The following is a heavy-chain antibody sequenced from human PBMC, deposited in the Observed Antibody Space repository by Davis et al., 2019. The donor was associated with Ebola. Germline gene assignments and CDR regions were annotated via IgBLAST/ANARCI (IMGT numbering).Heavy chain of an antibody. CDR3: ARGHGSSPDNWFDP. V-gene: IGHV3-74*01. D-gene: IGHD1-26*01. Sequence: HTGGSLRLSCAASGFTFSSYWMHWVRHAPGKGLVWVSRINSDGSSTSYADSVKGRFTISRDNAKNTLYLQMNSLRAEDTAVYYCARGHGSSPDNWFDPWGQGTLVTVSS. CDR1: GFTFSSYW. J-gene: IGHJ5*02. CDR2: INSDGSST.